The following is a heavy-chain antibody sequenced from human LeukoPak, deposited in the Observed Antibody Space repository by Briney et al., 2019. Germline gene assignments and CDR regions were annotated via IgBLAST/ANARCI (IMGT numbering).Heavy chain of an antibody. CDR2: ISGGGSGT. Sequence: PGGSLRLSYAPSGFTFSSYAMSWVRQAPGKGLEWVAVISGGGSGTYYADSVRGRFTISRDNSKNTLYLQMGSLRAEDMAVYYCARVGHSGPFDYWGQGTLVTVSS. D-gene: IGHD1-26*01. V-gene: IGHV3-23*01. J-gene: IGHJ4*02. CDR3: ARVGHSGPFDY. CDR1: GFTFSSYA.